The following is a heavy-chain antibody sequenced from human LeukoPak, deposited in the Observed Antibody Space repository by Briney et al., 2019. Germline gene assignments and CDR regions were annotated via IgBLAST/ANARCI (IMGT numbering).Heavy chain of an antibody. CDR1: GGSFSGYY. CDR2: IHNSATT. J-gene: IGHJ6*03. V-gene: IGHV4-59*12. CDR3: ARDRVLWYYYYYMDV. Sequence: SETLSLTCAVYGGSFSGYYWSWIRQPPGKGLEWIGYIHNSATTNCNPSLKSRVTISVDTSKNQFSLKLSSVTAADTAVYYCARDRVLWYYYYYMDVWGKGTTVTVSS.